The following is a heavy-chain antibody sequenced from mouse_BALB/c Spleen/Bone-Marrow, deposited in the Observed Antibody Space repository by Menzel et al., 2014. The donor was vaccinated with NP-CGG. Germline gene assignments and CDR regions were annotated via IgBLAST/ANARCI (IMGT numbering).Heavy chain of an antibody. D-gene: IGHD1-1*01. V-gene: IGHV1-77*01. Sequence: VKLMESGPELVEPGASVKMSCKASGYTFTDYVISWVKQRTGQGLEWIGEIXPGSGSTYYNEKFKGKATLTADKSSNTAYMQLSSLTSEDSAVYFCDYYGSSYFDYWGQGTTLTVSS. CDR1: GYTFTDYV. CDR3: DYYGSSYFDY. J-gene: IGHJ2*01. CDR2: IXPGSGST.